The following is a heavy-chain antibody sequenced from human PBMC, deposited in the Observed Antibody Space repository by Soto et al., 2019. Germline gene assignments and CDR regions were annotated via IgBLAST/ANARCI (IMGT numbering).Heavy chain of an antibody. D-gene: IGHD6-13*01. J-gene: IGHJ6*02. CDR3: AREEKKAAPGTFGTNTLDV. V-gene: IGHV4-59*01. CDR2: VYHVGNT. Sequence: NPVGSLRLSCAASGFTFSSYGMHWVRQAPGMGLEWIGSVYHVGNTNSNPSLRSRLTMSVDTSKNQLSLRLTSVTTADTAVYYCAREEKKAAPGTFGTNTLDVWGQGTAVTVSS. CDR1: GFTFSSYG.